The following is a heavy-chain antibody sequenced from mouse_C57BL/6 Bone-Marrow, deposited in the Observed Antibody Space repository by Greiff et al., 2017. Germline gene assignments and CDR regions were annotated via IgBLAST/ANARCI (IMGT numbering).Heavy chain of an antibody. J-gene: IGHJ2*01. CDR2: IDPENGDT. Sequence: EVQLQQSGAELVRPGASVKLSCTASGFNIKDDYMHWVKQRPEQGLEWIGWIDPENGDTAYASKFQGKATITADTSSNTAYLQISSLTSEDTAVYYCTTRGYGSVYFDYWGQGTTLTVSS. D-gene: IGHD1-1*01. CDR3: TTRGYGSVYFDY. CDR1: GFNIKDDY. V-gene: IGHV14-4*01.